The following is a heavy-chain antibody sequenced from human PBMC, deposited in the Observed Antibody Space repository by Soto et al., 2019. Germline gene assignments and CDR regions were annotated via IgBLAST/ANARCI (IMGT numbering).Heavy chain of an antibody. CDR3: ARDGDYGDCEKGWDY. CDR1: GFTFSSYG. J-gene: IGHJ4*02. CDR2: IWHDGSNK. V-gene: IGHV3-33*01. D-gene: IGHD4-17*01. Sequence: QVQLVESGGGVVQPGRSLRLSCAASGFTFSSYGMNWVRQAPGKGLEWVALIWHDGSNKYYADSMKGRFTISRDNSKNTLYLQMNSLRAEDTAVYYCARDGDYGDCEKGWDYWGQGTLVTVSS.